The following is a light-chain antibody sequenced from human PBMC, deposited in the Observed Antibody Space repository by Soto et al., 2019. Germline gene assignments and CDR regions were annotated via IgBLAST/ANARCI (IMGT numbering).Light chain of an antibody. Sequence: QSVLTQPASVSGSPRQSSTIAFTGASSDVGGYTYVSWYQQHPGKAPKVMIYEVTNRPSGVSNRFSGSKSGNTASLTISGLLAEDEADYYCSSYTSSSTYVFGTGTKVTVL. CDR1: SSDVGGYTY. J-gene: IGLJ1*01. CDR2: EVT. V-gene: IGLV2-14*01. CDR3: SSYTSSSTYV.